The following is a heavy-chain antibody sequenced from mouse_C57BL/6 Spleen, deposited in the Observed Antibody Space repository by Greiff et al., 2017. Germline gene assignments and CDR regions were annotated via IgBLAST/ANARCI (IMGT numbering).Heavy chain of an antibody. V-gene: IGHV1-63*01. D-gene: IGHD1-1*01. CDR2: GYT. CDR3: ARGTEDYGSLAY. J-gene: IGHJ3*01. Sequence: GYTNYNEKFKGKATLTADKSSSTAYMQFSSLTSEDSAIYYCARGTEDYGSLAYWGQGTLVTVSA.